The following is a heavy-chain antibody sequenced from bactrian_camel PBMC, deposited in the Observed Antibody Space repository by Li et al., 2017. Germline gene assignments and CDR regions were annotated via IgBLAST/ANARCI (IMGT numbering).Heavy chain of an antibody. D-gene: IGHD4*01. CDR1: GQTYSSFC. J-gene: IGHJ4*01. Sequence: HVQLVESGGASVQAGDSLTLTCVASGQTYSSFCMGWFRQAPGKEREGVAAIDSDGSTSYADSVKGRFAISKDSAKNILYLQMHSLKPEDTATYYCAADRSFFTATTTDKSEYDYWGQGTQVTVS. V-gene: IGHV3S57*01. CDR2: IDSDGST. CDR3: AADRSFFTATTTDKSEYDY.